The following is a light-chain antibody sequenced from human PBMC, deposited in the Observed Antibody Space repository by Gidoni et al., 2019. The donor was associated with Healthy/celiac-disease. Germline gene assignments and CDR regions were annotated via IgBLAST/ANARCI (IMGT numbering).Light chain of an antibody. CDR3: NSRDSSGNVV. Sequence: SSELTQDTAVSVALGQTVRITCQGDSLRSYYASWYQQNPVQAPVIVLYGKNNRPSGIPDRFSGSSSGNTTSLTITGAQAEDEADYYCNSRDSSGNVVFGGGTKLTVL. CDR1: SLRSYY. V-gene: IGLV3-19*01. CDR2: GKN. J-gene: IGLJ2*01.